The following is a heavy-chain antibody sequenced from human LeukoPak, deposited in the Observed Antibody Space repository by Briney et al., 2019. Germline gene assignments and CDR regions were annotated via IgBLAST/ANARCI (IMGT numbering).Heavy chain of an antibody. J-gene: IGHJ3*02. V-gene: IGHV3-48*03. CDR2: IGSSDTTV. CDR3: ARLTVTTKDAFDI. D-gene: IGHD4-17*01. CDR1: GFTFSSSE. Sequence: GGSLGLSCAASGFTFSSSEMNWVRQAPGKGLEWVSYIGSSDTTVHYADSVEGRFTISRDNAKNSLYLQMNSLRAEDTAIYYCARLTVTTKDAFDIWGQGPMVIVSS.